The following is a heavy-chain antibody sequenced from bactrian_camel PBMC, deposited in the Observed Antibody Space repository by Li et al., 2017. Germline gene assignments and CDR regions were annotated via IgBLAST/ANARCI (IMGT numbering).Heavy chain of an antibody. V-gene: IGHV3S40*01. CDR2: INSDGGTT. CDR3: VRDSFIRASDYSIQIDLGY. J-gene: IGHJ6*01. CDR1: GFTFSAYR. Sequence: DVQLVESGGGLVQPGGSLRLSCSGSGFTFSAYRPFWVRQAPGKGLDWVSTINSDGGTTAYADSVKGRFTIARDNAKNTVYLQMNSLKPADTAVYFCVRDSFIRASDYSIQIDLGYWGQGTQVTVS. D-gene: IGHD4*01.